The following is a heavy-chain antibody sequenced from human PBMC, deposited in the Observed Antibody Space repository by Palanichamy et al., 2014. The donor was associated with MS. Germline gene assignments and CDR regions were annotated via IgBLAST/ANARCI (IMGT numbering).Heavy chain of an antibody. CDR2: IYTGDSET. V-gene: IGHV5-51*01. CDR3: ASSYYDNSGYYSRDAFDV. Sequence: EVQLVQSGAEVKXPGESLKISCQGSGYSFSDYWIGWVRQMPGKGLEWMGIIYTGDSETRYSPSFQGQVTISADISISTAYLQWSSLKASDTAIYYCASSYYDNSGYYSRDAFDVWGQGTMVTVSS. D-gene: IGHD3-22*01. CDR1: GYSFSDYW. J-gene: IGHJ3*01.